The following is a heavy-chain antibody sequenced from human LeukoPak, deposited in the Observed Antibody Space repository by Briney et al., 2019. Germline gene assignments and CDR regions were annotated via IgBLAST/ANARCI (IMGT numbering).Heavy chain of an antibody. D-gene: IGHD4-23*01. V-gene: IGHV4-59*01. CDR3: ARSRHDYGGINDAFDI. CDR1: GGSISSYH. CDR2: IYYSGST. Sequence: SETLSLTCTVSGGSISSYHWSWIRQPPGKGLERIGYIYYSGSTNYNPSLKSRVTISVDTSKNQFSLKLSSVTAADTAVYYCARSRHDYGGINDAFDIWGQGTMVTVSS. J-gene: IGHJ3*02.